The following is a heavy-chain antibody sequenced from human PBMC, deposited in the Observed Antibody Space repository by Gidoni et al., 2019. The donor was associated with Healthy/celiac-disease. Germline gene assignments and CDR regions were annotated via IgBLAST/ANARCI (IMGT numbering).Heavy chain of an antibody. Sequence: QVQLQQWGAGLLKPSETLSLTCAVYGGSFSGYYWSWIRQPPGKGLEWIGEINHSGSTNYNPSLKSRVTISVDTSKNQFSLKLSSVTAADTAVYYCARGLYQLLYGYYYGMDVWGQGTTVTVSS. J-gene: IGHJ6*02. D-gene: IGHD2-2*02. V-gene: IGHV4-34*01. CDR3: ARGLYQLLYGYYYGMDV. CDR2: INHSGST. CDR1: GGSFSGYY.